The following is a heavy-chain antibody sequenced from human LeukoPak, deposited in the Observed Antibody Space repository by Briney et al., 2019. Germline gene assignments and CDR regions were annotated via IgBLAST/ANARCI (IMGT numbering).Heavy chain of an antibody. D-gene: IGHD2-2*01. V-gene: IGHV3-21*01. CDR1: GFTFSSYS. CDR3: ARDRIVVVPAAYYYYYYGMDV. Sequence: TGGSLRLSCAASGFTFSSYSMNWVRQAPGKGLEWVSSISSSSSYIYYADSVKGRFTISRDNAKSSLYLQMNSLRAEDTAVYYCARDRIVVVPAAYYYYYYGMDVWGQGTTVTVSS. CDR2: ISSSSSYI. J-gene: IGHJ6*02.